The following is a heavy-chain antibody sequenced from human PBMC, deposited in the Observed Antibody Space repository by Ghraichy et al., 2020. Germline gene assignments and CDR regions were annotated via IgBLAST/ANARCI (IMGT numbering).Heavy chain of an antibody. V-gene: IGHV4-39*01. CDR1: GGSISSSSYY. D-gene: IGHD5-24*01. CDR3: ARHVFDGYNHRWFDP. J-gene: IGHJ5*02. Sequence: SETLSLSCTVSGGSISSSSYYWGWIRQPPGKGLEWIGSINYSGTTYYNPSLNSRFTISVDTSKNKFSLKLSSVTAADTAIYYCARHVFDGYNHRWFDPWGQGTLVIVSS. CDR2: INYSGTT.